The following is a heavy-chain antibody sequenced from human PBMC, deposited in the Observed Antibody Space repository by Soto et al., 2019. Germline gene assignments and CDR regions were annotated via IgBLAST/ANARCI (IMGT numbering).Heavy chain of an antibody. CDR1: GFTFSTYW. CDR3: ARGSGGHNYYYGMDV. CDR2: IGEDGSEK. V-gene: IGHV3-7*03. D-gene: IGHD2-15*01. J-gene: IGHJ6*02. Sequence: GGSLRLSXTASGFTFSTYWMSWVRQAPGMGLEWVANIGEDGSEKYYVDSVKGRFTISRDNAKNSLYLQMNSLRADDTAVYYCARGSGGHNYYYGMDVWGQGTTVTVSS.